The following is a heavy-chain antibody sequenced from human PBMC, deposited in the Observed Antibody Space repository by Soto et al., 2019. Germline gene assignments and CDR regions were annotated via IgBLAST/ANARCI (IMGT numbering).Heavy chain of an antibody. V-gene: IGHV4-34*01. CDR1: GGSFSGFY. CDR2: INHSGIT. J-gene: IGHJ6*02. CDR3: ARGRSSVPDRRGIGYYGLDV. Sequence: QVQLQQWGAGLLKPSETLSLTCVVNGGSFSGFYWSWVRQPPGKGLEWIGEINHSGITDSNPSLKSRVTISVDASLSEFSLKLTSVTAVDTAVYYCARGRSSVPDRRGIGYYGLDVWGQGTTVIVS. D-gene: IGHD6-6*01.